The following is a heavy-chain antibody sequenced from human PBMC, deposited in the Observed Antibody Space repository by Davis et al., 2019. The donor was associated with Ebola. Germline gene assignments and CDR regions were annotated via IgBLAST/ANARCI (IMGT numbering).Heavy chain of an antibody. CDR3: ATGVKSDGAFDY. J-gene: IGHJ4*02. Sequence: AASVKVSCKASGYTFTGYYMHWVRQAPGKGLEWMGGFDPEDGETIYAQKFQGRVTMTEDTSTDTAYMELSSLRSEDTAVYYCATGVKSDGAFDYWGQGTLVTVSS. CDR2: FDPEDGET. D-gene: IGHD4-17*01. CDR1: GYTFTGYY. V-gene: IGHV1-24*01.